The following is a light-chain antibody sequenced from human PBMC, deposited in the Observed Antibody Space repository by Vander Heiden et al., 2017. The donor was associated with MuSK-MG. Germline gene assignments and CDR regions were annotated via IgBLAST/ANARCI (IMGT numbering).Light chain of an antibody. CDR3: QQDYSTHL. CDR2: AAS. V-gene: IGKV1-NL1*01. CDR1: QGISNS. J-gene: IGKJ3*01. Sequence: DIQMTQSPSSLSASVGDRVTITCRASQGISNSLAWYQQKPGKAPKLLLYAASRWESGVPSRFSGSGSGTDYTLTSSSLQPEDFATYYCQQDYSTHLFGPGTKVDIK.